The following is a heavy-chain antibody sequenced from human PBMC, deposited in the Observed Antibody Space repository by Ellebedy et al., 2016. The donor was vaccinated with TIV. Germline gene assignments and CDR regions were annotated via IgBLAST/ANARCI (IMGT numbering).Heavy chain of an antibody. J-gene: IGHJ5*02. Sequence: AASVKVSCKASGYTFTSYYMHWVRQAPRQGLEWMGIINPSGGSTSYAQKFQGRVTMTRDTFTSTIYMELSSLRSEDTAVYYCARGGPMIFGVVIVYNWFDPWGQGTLVTVSS. V-gene: IGHV1-46*01. CDR1: GYTFTSYY. D-gene: IGHD3-3*01. CDR2: INPSGGST. CDR3: ARGGPMIFGVVIVYNWFDP.